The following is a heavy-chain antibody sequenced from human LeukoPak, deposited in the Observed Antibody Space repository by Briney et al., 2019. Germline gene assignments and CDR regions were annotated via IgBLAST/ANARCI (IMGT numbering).Heavy chain of an antibody. V-gene: IGHV4-34*01. J-gene: IGHJ6*02. CDR1: GGSFSGYY. Sequence: SETLSLTCAVYGGSFSGYYWSWVRQPPGKGLEWIGEINHSGSTNYNPSLKSRVTISVDTSKNQFSLKLSSVTAADTAVYYCARGPSIQLWSDPYYYYGMDVWGQGTTVTVSS. D-gene: IGHD5-18*01. CDR2: INHSGST. CDR3: ARGPSIQLWSDPYYYYGMDV.